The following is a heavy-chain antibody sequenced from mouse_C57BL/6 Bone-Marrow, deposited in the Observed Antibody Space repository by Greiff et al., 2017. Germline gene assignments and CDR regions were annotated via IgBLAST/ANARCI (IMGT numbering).Heavy chain of an antibody. CDR2: ICPGSGSI. V-gene: IGHV1-55*01. J-gene: IGHJ4*01. D-gene: IGHD4-1*01. Sequence: VHLQQPEAARVQPRTSVPMSCKASGSTFPSYWITWVNQKPGQGLRWIGDICPGSGSINYNEKFKSKATRTVDTSSSTAYMQLSSLTSEAAAVYCCASPSPNQGAMDYWGPGTSVTVSS. CDR3: ASPSPNQGAMDY. CDR1: GSTFPSYW.